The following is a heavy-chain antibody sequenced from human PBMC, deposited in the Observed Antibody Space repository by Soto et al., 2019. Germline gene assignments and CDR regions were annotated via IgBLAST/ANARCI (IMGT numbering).Heavy chain of an antibody. CDR3: ARARSGSPTEYFQY. Sequence: ASVKVSCKASGYPFSRYTIYWARQAPGQGLEWMGWINTGNGDTKYSQKVQGRVTITRDTSASTAFMELNSLISEDTAVYFCARARSGSPTEYFQYWGQGTLVTVSS. D-gene: IGHD1-26*01. J-gene: IGHJ1*01. CDR2: INTGNGDT. V-gene: IGHV1-3*04. CDR1: GYPFSRYT.